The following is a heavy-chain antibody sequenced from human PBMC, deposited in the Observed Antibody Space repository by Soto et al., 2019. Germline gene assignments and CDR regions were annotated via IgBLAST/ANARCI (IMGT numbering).Heavy chain of an antibody. V-gene: IGHV1-69*06. CDR2: IIPIFGTA. J-gene: IGHJ3*02. CDR1: GGTFSSYA. Sequence: QVQLVQSGAEVKKPGSSVKVSCKASGGTFSSYAISWVRQAPGQGLEWMGGIIPIFGTANYAQKFQGGVTITADKSTSTAYMELSSLRSEDTAVYYCATLPTTYYYDSSGYYPGDAFDIWGQGTMVTVSS. CDR3: ATLPTTYYYDSSGYYPGDAFDI. D-gene: IGHD3-22*01.